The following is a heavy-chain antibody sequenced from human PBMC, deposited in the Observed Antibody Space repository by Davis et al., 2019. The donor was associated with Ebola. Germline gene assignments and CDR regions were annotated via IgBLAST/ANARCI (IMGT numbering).Heavy chain of an antibody. CDR2: ISNSGRST. V-gene: IGHV3-23*01. D-gene: IGHD3-10*01. Sequence: PGGSLRLSCAASGFIFTNYAMSWVRQVPGKGPEWVSGISNSGRSTYYADSVKGRFTISRDNSKNTLYLQMNNLRAEESAIYYCARDPRALWFRDHFDYWGQGTPVTVSS. CDR1: GFIFTNYA. CDR3: ARDPRALWFRDHFDY. J-gene: IGHJ4*02.